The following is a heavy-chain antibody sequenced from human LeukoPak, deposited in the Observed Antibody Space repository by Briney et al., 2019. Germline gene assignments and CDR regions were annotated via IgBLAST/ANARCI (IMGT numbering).Heavy chain of an antibody. CDR1: GGSISSSSYF. V-gene: IGHV4-39*07. CDR2: IYYTGST. D-gene: IGHD6-13*01. CDR3: SSLEVSSSWRY. Sequence: PSETLSLTCTVSGGSISSSSYFWGWIRQPPGKGLEWIGSIYYTGSTDYTPSHKSRATISADTSKNQFSLKLTSVTAADTAVYYCSSLEVSSSWRYWGQGTLVTVSS. J-gene: IGHJ4*02.